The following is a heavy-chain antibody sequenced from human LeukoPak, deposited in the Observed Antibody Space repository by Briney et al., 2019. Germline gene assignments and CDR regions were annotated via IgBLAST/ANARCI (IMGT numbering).Heavy chain of an antibody. Sequence: SETLSLTCTVSGGSISSYYWSWIRQPPGKGLEWIGYIYYSGSTNYNPSLKSRVTISVDTSKNQFSLKLSSVTAADTAVYYCARREPFRGSGSYYGGHFDYWGQGTLVTVSS. CDR2: IYYSGST. CDR1: GGSISSYY. CDR3: ARREPFRGSGSYYGGHFDY. D-gene: IGHD3-10*01. J-gene: IGHJ4*02. V-gene: IGHV4-59*01.